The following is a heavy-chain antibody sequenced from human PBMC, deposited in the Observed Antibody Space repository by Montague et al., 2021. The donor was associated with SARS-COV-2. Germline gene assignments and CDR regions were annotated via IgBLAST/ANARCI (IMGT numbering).Heavy chain of an antibody. Sequence: SLRLSCAASGFTFSSYAMHWVRQAPGKGLEWVAVISYDGSNKYYADSVKGRFTISRDNSKNTLYLQMNSLRAEDTAVYYCARLHFDDPYYYGLGNLQLFDYWGQGTLVTVSS. V-gene: IGHV3-30-3*01. CDR2: ISYDGSNK. CDR1: GFTFSSYA. CDR3: ARLHFDDPYYYGLGNLQLFDY. J-gene: IGHJ4*02. D-gene: IGHD3-10*01.